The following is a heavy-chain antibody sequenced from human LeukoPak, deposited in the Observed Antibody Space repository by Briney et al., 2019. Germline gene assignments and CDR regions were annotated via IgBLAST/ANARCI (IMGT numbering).Heavy chain of an antibody. CDR1: GYTFTGYY. CDR3: ARDLWFGELLGMDV. Sequence: ASVKVSCKASGYTFTGYYMHWVRQAPGQGLEWMGWINPNSDGTNYAQKFQGRVTMTRDTSISTAYMELSRLRSDDTAVYYCARDLWFGELLGMDVWGQGTTVTVSS. D-gene: IGHD3-10*01. CDR2: INPNSDGT. V-gene: IGHV1-2*02. J-gene: IGHJ6*02.